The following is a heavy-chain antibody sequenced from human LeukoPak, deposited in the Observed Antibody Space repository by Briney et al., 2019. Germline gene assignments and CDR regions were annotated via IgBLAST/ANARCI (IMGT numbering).Heavy chain of an antibody. D-gene: IGHD3-3*01. J-gene: IGHJ5*02. CDR3: ARVSLITIFGVVPWFDP. Sequence: SETLSLTCAVYGGSFSGYYWSWIRQPPGKGLEWIGEINHSGSTNYNPSLKSRVTISVDTSKNQFSLKLSSVTAADTAVYYCARVSLITIFGVVPWFDPWGQGTLVTVSS. CDR1: GGSFSGYY. CDR2: INHSGST. V-gene: IGHV4-34*01.